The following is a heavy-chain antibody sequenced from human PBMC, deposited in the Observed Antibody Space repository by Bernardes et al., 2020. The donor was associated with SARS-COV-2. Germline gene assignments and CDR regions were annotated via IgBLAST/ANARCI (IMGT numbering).Heavy chain of an antibody. D-gene: IGHD3-22*01. CDR3: ARELYYYGPFDY. CDR2: IKHDGSEK. Sequence: RGSLRLSCAASGFTFSSYWMSWVRQAPGKGLEWVANIKHDGSEKYYVDSVKGRLTISRDNAKNSLYLQMNSLRAEDTAVYYCARELYYYGPFDYWGQGTLVTVSS. J-gene: IGHJ4*02. V-gene: IGHV3-7*01. CDR1: GFTFSSYW.